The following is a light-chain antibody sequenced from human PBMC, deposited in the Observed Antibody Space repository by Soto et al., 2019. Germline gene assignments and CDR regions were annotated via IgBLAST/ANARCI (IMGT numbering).Light chain of an antibody. CDR2: GAS. CDR3: QNYIRAPWT. V-gene: IGKV1-27*01. Sequence: DIQMTQSPSSLSASVGDRVTVTCRASQGITNHLAWYQHKPGTVPKLLIYGASTLEPGVPSRFSGSGSGTDFTLTSMTLQPEDVATYYCQNYIRAPWTFGQGTKVEIK. CDR1: QGITNH. J-gene: IGKJ1*01.